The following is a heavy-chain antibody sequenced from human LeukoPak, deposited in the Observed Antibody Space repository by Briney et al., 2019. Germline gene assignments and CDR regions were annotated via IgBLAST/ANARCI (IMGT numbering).Heavy chain of an antibody. CDR1: GGTSNIHA. D-gene: IGHD3-22*01. CDR2: IIPNLGTT. Sequence: GASVKVSCKASGGTSNIHAISWVRQAPGQGLEWMGRIIPNLGTTNRAQNFQDRVTLTADKSTNTAYMELTSLTSDDTAVYYCATTNDGGGYQWGDFFDFWGQGTLVTVSS. CDR3: ATTNDGGGYQWGDFFDF. V-gene: IGHV1-69*04. J-gene: IGHJ4*02.